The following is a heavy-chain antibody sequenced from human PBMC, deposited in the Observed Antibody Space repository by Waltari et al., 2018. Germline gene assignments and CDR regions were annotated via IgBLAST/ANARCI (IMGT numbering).Heavy chain of an antibody. CDR2: INPNRGCT. CDR3: ARSKVLDY. CDR1: GYTFTGYY. V-gene: IGHV1-2*02. J-gene: IGHJ4*02. Sequence: QVQLVQSGAEVKKPGASVKVSCKASGYTFTGYYMHWVRQAPGQGLEWMGWINPNRGCTNYAQKFQGRVTMTRDTSISTAYMELSRLRSDDTAVYYCARSKVLDYWGQGTLVTVSS. D-gene: IGHD3-10*01.